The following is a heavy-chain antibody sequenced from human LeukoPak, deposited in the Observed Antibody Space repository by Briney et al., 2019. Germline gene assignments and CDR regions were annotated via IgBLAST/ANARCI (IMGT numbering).Heavy chain of an antibody. Sequence: SETLSLTCTVSGVSVSSGSYYWSWIRQPPGKGLEWIGYIYYSGSTNYNPSLKSRVTISVDTSKNQFSLKLSSVTAADTAVYYCARMKQWLVTTGFDYWGQGTLVIVSS. J-gene: IGHJ4*02. D-gene: IGHD6-19*01. CDR2: IYYSGST. CDR3: ARMKQWLVTTGFDY. V-gene: IGHV4-61*01. CDR1: GVSVSSGSYY.